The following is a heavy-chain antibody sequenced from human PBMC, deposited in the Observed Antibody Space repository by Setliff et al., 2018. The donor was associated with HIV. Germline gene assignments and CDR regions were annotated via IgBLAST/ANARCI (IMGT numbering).Heavy chain of an antibody. J-gene: IGHJ4*02. CDR3: ARGHPIATTGLVSYYFDH. D-gene: IGHD6-13*01. Sequence: PSETLSLTCAVYGGSFSGYSWIWIRQPPGKGLEWIGEINHSGSANYNPSLKSRVTMSVDTSKNQFSLKLSSMSAADTAVYYCARGHPIATTGLVSYYFDHWGQGTLVTVSS. CDR1: GGSFSGYS. CDR2: INHSGSA. V-gene: IGHV4-34*01.